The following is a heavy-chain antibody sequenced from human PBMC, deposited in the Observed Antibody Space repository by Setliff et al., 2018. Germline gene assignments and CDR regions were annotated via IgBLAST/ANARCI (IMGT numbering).Heavy chain of an antibody. CDR1: GYIFTKCG. D-gene: IGHD2-2*03. J-gene: IGHJ4*02. Sequence: ASVKVSCKASGYIFTKCGISWVRQAPGQGLEWMGWIGDYNGNTLHAQNFQGRLTVTTDTSTNTAYMELRSLRSDDTAVYYCARGPVDFVVVPAAAVFDFWGQGTLVTVSS. CDR3: ARGPVDFVVVPAAAVFDF. CDR2: IGDYNGNT. V-gene: IGHV1-18*01.